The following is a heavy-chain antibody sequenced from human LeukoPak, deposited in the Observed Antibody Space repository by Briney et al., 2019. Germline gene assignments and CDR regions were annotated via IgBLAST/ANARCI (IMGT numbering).Heavy chain of an antibody. CDR1: GGTFSSYA. D-gene: IGHD3-10*01. Sequence: ASVKVSCKASGGTFSSYAISWVRQAPGQGLEWMGGIIPIFGTANYAQKFQGRVTITADESTSTAYMELSSLRSEDTAVYYCARGGRTEGILLWFGEPPDYWGQGTLVTVSS. CDR3: ARGGRTEGILLWFGEPPDY. CDR2: IIPIFGTA. J-gene: IGHJ4*02. V-gene: IGHV1-69*13.